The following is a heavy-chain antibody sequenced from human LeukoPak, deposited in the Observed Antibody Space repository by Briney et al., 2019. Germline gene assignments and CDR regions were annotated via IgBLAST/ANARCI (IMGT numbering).Heavy chain of an antibody. Sequence: GASVKVSCKASGYTFTSYGISWVRQAPGQGLEWMGWISAYNGNTNYAQKLQGRVTMTTDTSTSTAYMELRSLRSDDTAVYYCARGELLWFGLYYFDYWGQGTLVTVPS. D-gene: IGHD3-10*01. CDR3: ARGELLWFGLYYFDY. CDR1: GYTFTSYG. CDR2: ISAYNGNT. J-gene: IGHJ4*02. V-gene: IGHV1-18*04.